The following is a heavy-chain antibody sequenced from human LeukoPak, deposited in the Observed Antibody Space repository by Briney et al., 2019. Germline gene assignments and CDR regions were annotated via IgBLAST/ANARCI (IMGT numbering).Heavy chain of an antibody. Sequence: GGSLRLSCAVSGSTFSNFAMTWVRQAPGKGLEWVSSINAYGFATYYADSVKGRFTISRDNSRNTLYLEMNSLRVEDTAVYYCAKYHGNDNFDSWGQGTLVTVSS. D-gene: IGHD3-22*01. CDR1: GSTFSNFA. J-gene: IGHJ4*02. V-gene: IGHV3-23*01. CDR2: INAYGFAT. CDR3: AKYHGNDNFDS.